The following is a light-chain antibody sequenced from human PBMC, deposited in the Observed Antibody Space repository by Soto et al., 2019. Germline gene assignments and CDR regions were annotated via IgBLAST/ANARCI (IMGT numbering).Light chain of an antibody. V-gene: IGKV3-11*01. J-gene: IGKJ5*01. CDR2: EAS. CDR1: QSVSSY. CDR3: QQRTNRPPIT. Sequence: EIVLTQSPATLSLSPGQRATLSGRANQSVSSYLAWYQQKPGQAPRLLMYEASNRATGIPARFSGSGSGTDFTLTISGLEPEDFAVYYCQQRTNRPPITFGQGTRLEIK.